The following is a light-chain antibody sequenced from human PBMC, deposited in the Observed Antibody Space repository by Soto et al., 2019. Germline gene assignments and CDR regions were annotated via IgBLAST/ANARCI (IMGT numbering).Light chain of an antibody. CDR2: WAS. J-gene: IGKJ4*01. V-gene: IGKV4-1*01. Sequence: DIVMTQSPDSLAGSLGERATINCKSSKRVLYSSNNKNYLAWYQQKPGQPPKLLIYWASTRESGVPDRFSGSGSGTDFTLTISSLQAEDVAVYYCQQYYSTLLTFGGGTKVEIK. CDR1: KRVLYSSNNKNY. CDR3: QQYYSTLLT.